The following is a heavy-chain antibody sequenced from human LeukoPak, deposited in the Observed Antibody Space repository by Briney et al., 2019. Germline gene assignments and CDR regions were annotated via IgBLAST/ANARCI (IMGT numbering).Heavy chain of an antibody. V-gene: IGHV4-39*01. CDR2: IYYSGST. CDR1: GGSVSSSSYY. Sequence: SETLSLTCTVSGGSVSSSSYYWGWIRQPPGKGLEWIASIYYSGSTYYNPSLKGRVTISVDTSKNQFSLKLSSVTAADTAVYYCARLSGYYDSSGYWDYWGQGTLVTVSS. CDR3: ARLSGYYDSSGYWDY. D-gene: IGHD3-22*01. J-gene: IGHJ4*02.